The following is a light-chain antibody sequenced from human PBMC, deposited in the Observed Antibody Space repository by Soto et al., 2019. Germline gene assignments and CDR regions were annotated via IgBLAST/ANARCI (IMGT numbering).Light chain of an antibody. CDR1: HSVSSSY. Sequence: EIVLTQSPGTLSFSPGERATLSCRASHSVSSSYLAWYQQKPGQAPRLLIYGASSRATGIPDRFSGSGSGTDFTLTINRLEPEDFAVYHCQQYGSSSITFGQGTRLEIK. V-gene: IGKV3-20*01. CDR3: QQYGSSSIT. J-gene: IGKJ5*01. CDR2: GAS.